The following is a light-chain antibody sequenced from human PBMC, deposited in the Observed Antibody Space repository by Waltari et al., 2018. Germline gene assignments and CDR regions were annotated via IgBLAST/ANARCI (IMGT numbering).Light chain of an antibody. V-gene: IGKV2-30*01. CDR1: QSLVYTDGNTY. CDR2: KVS. Sequence: DVVMTQSPLSLPVTIGQPASISCRSGQSLVYTDGNTYLSWFQQRPGQSPRRLIYKVSNRDSGVPDRFSGSGSGTDFTLKISGVEAEDIGIYYCMQGIHWPFTFGPGTKVDIK. J-gene: IGKJ3*01. CDR3: MQGIHWPFT.